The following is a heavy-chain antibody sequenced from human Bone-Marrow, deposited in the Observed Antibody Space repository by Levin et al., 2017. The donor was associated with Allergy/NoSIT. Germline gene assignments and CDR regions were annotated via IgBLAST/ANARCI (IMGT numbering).Heavy chain of an antibody. J-gene: IGHJ4*02. Sequence: SLTTTGLGVGWIRQPPGKAPEWLGFIYWNENKYYSPSLKSRLTITKDSSGNKVILTMINMDPLDTATYFCARSSISAPRTDCDYWGQGTLVTVSS. CDR1: SLTTTGLG. D-gene: IGHD1-14*01. CDR2: IYWNENK. V-gene: IGHV2-5*01. CDR3: ARSSISAPRTDCDY.